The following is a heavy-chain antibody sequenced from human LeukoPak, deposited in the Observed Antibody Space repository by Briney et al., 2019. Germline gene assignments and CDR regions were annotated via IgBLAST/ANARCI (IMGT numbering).Heavy chain of an antibody. V-gene: IGHV1-24*01. J-gene: IGHJ5*02. D-gene: IGHD6-19*01. CDR3: ATTTTSHNSGWYGWFDP. CDR1: GYTLTELS. Sequence: ASVNVSCKVSGYTLTELSMHWVRQAPGKGLEWMGGFDPEDGETIYAQKFQGRVTMTEDTSTDTAYMELSSLRSEDTAVYYCATTTTSHNSGWYGWFDPWGQGTLVTVSS. CDR2: FDPEDGET.